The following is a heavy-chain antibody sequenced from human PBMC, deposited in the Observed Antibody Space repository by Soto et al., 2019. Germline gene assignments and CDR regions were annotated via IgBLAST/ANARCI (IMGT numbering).Heavy chain of an antibody. V-gene: IGHV3-53*01. J-gene: IGHJ4*01. Sequence: PGGSLRLSCAASGFIVSSNDVAWVRQAPGKGLECVSITHSGGSTLYTDSVKGRFTTSRDNFKNTLYLQMKSLRAEDTAVYYCALDYYASGTYPRFDSCGRGTLVTVSS. CDR2: THSGGST. CDR3: ALDYYASGTYPRFDS. D-gene: IGHD3-10*01. CDR1: GFIVSSND.